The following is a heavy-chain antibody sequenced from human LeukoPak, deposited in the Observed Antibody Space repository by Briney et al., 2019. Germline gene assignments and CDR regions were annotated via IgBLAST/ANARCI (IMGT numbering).Heavy chain of an antibody. J-gene: IGHJ5*02. V-gene: IGHV3-30*03. CDR1: GFTFSSYG. CDR2: ISYDGSNK. D-gene: IGHD2-15*01. CDR3: ASARAAHNWFDP. Sequence: PGRSLRLSCAASGFTFSSYGMHWVRQALGKGLEWVAVISYDGSNKYYADSVKGRFTISRDNSKNTLYLQMNSLRAEDTAVYYCASARAAHNWFDPWGQGTLVTVSS.